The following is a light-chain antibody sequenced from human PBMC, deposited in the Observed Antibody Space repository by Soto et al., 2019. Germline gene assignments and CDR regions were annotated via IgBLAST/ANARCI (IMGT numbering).Light chain of an antibody. CDR3: MQRMEFPAT. J-gene: IGKJ2*01. V-gene: IGKV2-40*01. Sequence: DIVMTQTPLSLPVTPGEPASISCRSSQSLLDSDDGNTYLDWYLQKPGQSPKLLIYTVSYRASGVPDRFSGSGSGTDFTLKISRVEAEDVGVYYCMQRMEFPATFGQGTKLEI. CDR2: TVS. CDR1: QSLLDSDDGNTY.